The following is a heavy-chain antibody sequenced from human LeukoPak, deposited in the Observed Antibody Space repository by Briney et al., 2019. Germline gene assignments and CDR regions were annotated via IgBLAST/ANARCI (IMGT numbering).Heavy chain of an antibody. CDR3: AKTGRALWFGEIDY. Sequence: QPGGSLRLSCAASGFTFSSYSMNWVRQAPGKGLEWVSAISGSGGSTYYADSVKGRFTISRDNSKNTLYLQMNSLRAEDTAVYYCAKTGRALWFGEIDYWGQGTLVTVSS. J-gene: IGHJ4*02. CDR2: ISGSGGST. CDR1: GFTFSSYS. V-gene: IGHV3-23*01. D-gene: IGHD3-10*01.